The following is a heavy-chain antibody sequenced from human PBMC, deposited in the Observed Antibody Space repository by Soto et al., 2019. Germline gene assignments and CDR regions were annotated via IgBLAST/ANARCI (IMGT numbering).Heavy chain of an antibody. J-gene: IGHJ2*01. CDR2: VGPYNGNT. CDR3: ARCYCSLGSCYTCWHFDL. V-gene: IGHV1-18*04. CDR1: GYTFTNYG. Sequence: QVKLVQSGAEVKKPGASVRVSCKASGYTFTNYGISWVRQAPVQVLEWMGWVGPYNGNTDHAQNFQGRVTMTTDTSTNIAYMELGSLISDDTALYYCARCYCSLGSCYTCWHFDLWVRGTLVTVSS. D-gene: IGHD2-15*01.